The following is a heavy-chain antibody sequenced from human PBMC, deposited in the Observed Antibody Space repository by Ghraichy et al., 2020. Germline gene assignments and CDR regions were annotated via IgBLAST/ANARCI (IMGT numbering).Heavy chain of an antibody. Sequence: SETLSLTCAVYGGSFSGYYWSWIRQPPGKGLEWIGEINHSGSTNYNPSLKSRVTISVDTSKNQFSLKLSSVTAADTAVYYCARGCISSGESGGSCYSVNDYWGQGTLVTVSS. CDR2: INHSGST. V-gene: IGHV4-34*01. CDR3: ARGCISSGESGGSCYSVNDY. J-gene: IGHJ4*02. D-gene: IGHD2-15*01. CDR1: GGSFSGYY.